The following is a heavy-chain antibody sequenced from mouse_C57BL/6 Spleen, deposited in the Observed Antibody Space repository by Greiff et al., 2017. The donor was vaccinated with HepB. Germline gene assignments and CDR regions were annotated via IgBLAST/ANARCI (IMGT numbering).Heavy chain of an antibody. CDR1: GFTFSSYG. CDR3: ARPPYYYGSSYRYFDV. V-gene: IGHV5-6*01. CDR2: ISSGGSYT. J-gene: IGHJ1*03. D-gene: IGHD1-1*01. Sequence: VQLKESGGDLVKPGGSLKLSCAASGFTFSSYGMSWVRQTPDKRLEWVATISSGGSYTYYPDSVKGRFTISRDNAKNTLYLQMSSLKSEDTAMYYCARPPYYYGSSYRYFDVWGTGTTVTVSS.